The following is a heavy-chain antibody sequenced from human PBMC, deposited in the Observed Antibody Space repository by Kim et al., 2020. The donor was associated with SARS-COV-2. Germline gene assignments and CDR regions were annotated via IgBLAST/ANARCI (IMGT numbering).Heavy chain of an antibody. V-gene: IGHV3-30*07. Sequence: EDPVKGRLIISRDHSKNTLYLHMNSLRAEDTAVYYCATVVFYYDAGYFKNWGQGTLVIVSS. D-gene: IGHD3-22*01. CDR3: ATVVFYYDAGYFKN. J-gene: IGHJ1*01.